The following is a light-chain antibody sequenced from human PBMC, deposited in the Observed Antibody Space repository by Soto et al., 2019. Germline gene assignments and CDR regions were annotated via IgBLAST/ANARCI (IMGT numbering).Light chain of an antibody. V-gene: IGLV2-11*01. CDR3: CSYSGSYNWV. Sequence: QSALTQPHSVSGSPGQAVTISCTGTSSDVGAYNYVSWYEQHPGKDPKLIIFDVSKRPAGVPDRFSGSKSGNTAFLTISGLQAEDEADYSCCSYSGSYNWVFGGGTKLTV. CDR1: SSDVGAYNY. CDR2: DVS. J-gene: IGLJ2*01.